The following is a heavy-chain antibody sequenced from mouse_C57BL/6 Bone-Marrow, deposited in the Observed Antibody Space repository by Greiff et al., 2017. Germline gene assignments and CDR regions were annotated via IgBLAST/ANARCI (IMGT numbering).Heavy chain of an antibody. V-gene: IGHV1-50*01. CDR2: IDPSDSYT. Sequence: QVQLQQSGAELVKPGASVKLSCKASGYTFTSYWMQWVKQRPGQGLEWIGEIDPSDSYTNSNQKFKGKATLTVDTSSSTAYMQLSSLTSEDSAVYYCARQIYWGQGTTLTVSS. J-gene: IGHJ2*01. CDR3: ARQIY. CDR1: GYTFTSYW.